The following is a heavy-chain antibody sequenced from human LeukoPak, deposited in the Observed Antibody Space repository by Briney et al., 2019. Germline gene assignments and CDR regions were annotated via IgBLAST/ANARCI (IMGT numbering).Heavy chain of an antibody. CDR3: ANTQRSGGSLSFDY. V-gene: IGHV4-59*08. CDR1: GGSISSYY. J-gene: IGHJ4*02. Sequence: SETLSLTCTVSGGSISSYYWSWIRQPPGKGLEWIGYIYYSGSTNYNPSLKSRVTISVDTSKSQFSLRLSSVTAADTAVYYCANTQRSGGSLSFDYWGQGTLVTVSS. D-gene: IGHD2-15*01. CDR2: IYYSGST.